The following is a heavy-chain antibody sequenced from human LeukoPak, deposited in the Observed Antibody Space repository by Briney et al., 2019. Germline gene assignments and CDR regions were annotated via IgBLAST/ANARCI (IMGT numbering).Heavy chain of an antibody. CDR2: IKQDGSEK. D-gene: IGHD6-19*01. J-gene: IGHJ4*02. CDR1: GFTFSSYW. V-gene: IGHV3-7*01. CDR3: ARALGYSSGWGPGGY. Sequence: PGGSLRLSCAASGFTFSSYWMSWVRQAPGKGLEWVAYIKQDGSEKYYVDSVKGRFTISRDNAKNSLYLQMNSLRAEDTAVYYCARALGYSSGWGPGGYWGQGTLVTVSS.